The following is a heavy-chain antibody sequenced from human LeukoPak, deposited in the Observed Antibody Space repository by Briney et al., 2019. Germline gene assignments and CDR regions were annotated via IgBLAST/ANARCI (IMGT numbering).Heavy chain of an antibody. J-gene: IGHJ4*02. CDR3: ARDTWFGEPGLDY. CDR1: GFTFIDYY. V-gene: IGHV3-11*01. CDR2: ISSSGSTI. D-gene: IGHD3-10*01. Sequence: GGSLRLSCAASGFTFIDYYMRWIRQAPGKGVGWVSYISSSGSTIYYADSVKGRFTISRDNAKNSLYLQMNSLRAEDTAVYCCARDTWFGEPGLDYWGQGTLVTVSS.